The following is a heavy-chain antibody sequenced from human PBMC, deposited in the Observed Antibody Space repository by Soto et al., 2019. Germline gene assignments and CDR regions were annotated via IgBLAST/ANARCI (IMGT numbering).Heavy chain of an antibody. D-gene: IGHD3-3*01. Sequence: VASVKVSCKASGGTFSSYAISWVRQAPGQGLEWMGGIIPIFGTANYAQKFQGRVTITADESTSTAYMELSSLRSEDTAVYYCAMYYDFWSGYYIHWGQGTLVTVSS. J-gene: IGHJ4*02. CDR2: IIPIFGTA. V-gene: IGHV1-69*13. CDR1: GGTFSSYA. CDR3: AMYYDFWSGYYIH.